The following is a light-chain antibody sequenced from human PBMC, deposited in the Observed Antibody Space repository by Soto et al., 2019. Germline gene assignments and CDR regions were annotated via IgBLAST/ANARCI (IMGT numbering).Light chain of an antibody. CDR1: QSVSGN. Sequence: EIVMTQSPATLSVSPGERATLSCRASQSVSGNLAWYQQKPGQAPRLLIYGASTRATGIPARFSGSGSGTDFTLTISSLQSEDFAFYYCQQRNNWPLLTFGQGTKVETK. J-gene: IGKJ1*01. CDR3: QQRNNWPLLT. V-gene: IGKV3-15*01. CDR2: GAS.